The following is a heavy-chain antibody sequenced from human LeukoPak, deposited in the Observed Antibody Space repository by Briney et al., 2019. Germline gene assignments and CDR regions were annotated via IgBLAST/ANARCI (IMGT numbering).Heavy chain of an antibody. Sequence: GGSLRLSCAASGFTFINHAVSWVRQAPGKGLEWVSAEGSAGGTYYADSVKGRFTISRDNSENPLSLQMTRLRVEDTAVYYCWSRTRIGAGYYAFDIWGQGTMVTVSS. CDR3: WSRTRIGAGYYAFDI. J-gene: IGHJ3*02. CDR1: GFTFINHA. V-gene: IGHV3-23*01. CDR2: EGSAGGT. D-gene: IGHD2-21*01.